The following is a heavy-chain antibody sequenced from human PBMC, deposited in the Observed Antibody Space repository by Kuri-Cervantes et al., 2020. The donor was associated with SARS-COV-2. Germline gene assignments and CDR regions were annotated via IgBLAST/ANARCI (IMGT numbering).Heavy chain of an antibody. J-gene: IGHJ4*02. CDR3: AKPQQLVQHRFPPKYYFDY. Sequence: GGSLRLSCAASGFTFSSYSMNWVRQAPGKGLEWVSSISSSSSYIYYADSVKGRFTISRDNAKNSLYLQMNSLRAEDTAVYYCAKPQQLVQHRFPPKYYFDYWGQGTLVTVSS. V-gene: IGHV3-21*04. CDR2: ISSSSSYI. D-gene: IGHD6-13*01. CDR1: GFTFSSYS.